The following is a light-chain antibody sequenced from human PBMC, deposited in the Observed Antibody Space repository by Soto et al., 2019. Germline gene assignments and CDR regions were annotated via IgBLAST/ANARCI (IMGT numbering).Light chain of an antibody. CDR1: TSNIGHNY. J-gene: IGLJ3*02. V-gene: IGLV1-51*01. CDR3: ATWDTNLSAV. CDR2: GND. Sequence: QSVLTQPPSVSAAPGQTVTISCSGGTSNIGHNYVSWYQQLPGTAPTLLIYGNDKRPSGIPDRFSGPKSGTSATLAITGLQTGDEADYYCATWDTNLSAVFGGGTKLTVL.